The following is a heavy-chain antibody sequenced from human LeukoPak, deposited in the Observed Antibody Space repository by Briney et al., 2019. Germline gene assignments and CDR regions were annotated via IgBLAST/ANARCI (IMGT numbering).Heavy chain of an antibody. CDR1: GYTFTNYY. V-gene: IGHV1-2*02. D-gene: IGHD4-23*01. CDR3: ARGRLRWYLVSFDY. CDR2: INPNNGYT. Sequence: GASLKVSCKASGYTFTNYYIHWVRQAPGQGLEWMGWINPNNGYTNYAQKFQGRVTMTSDTSISTAYLELSSLTSDDTAVYYCARGRLRWYLVSFDYWGQGTLVTVSS. J-gene: IGHJ4*02.